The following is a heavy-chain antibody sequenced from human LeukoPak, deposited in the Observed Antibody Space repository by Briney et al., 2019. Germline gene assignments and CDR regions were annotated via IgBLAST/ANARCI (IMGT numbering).Heavy chain of an antibody. CDR1: GYSIISDYY. Sequence: SETLSLTCAVSGYSIISDYYWGWIRQPPGKGLEWIGSVYHSGSTHYNPSLKGRVTMSVDTSKNPFSLKLNSVTAADTAVYYCARNSSGHSFEYWGQGSLVTVSS. V-gene: IGHV4-38-2*01. D-gene: IGHD6-19*01. CDR2: VYHSGST. J-gene: IGHJ4*02. CDR3: ARNSSGHSFEY.